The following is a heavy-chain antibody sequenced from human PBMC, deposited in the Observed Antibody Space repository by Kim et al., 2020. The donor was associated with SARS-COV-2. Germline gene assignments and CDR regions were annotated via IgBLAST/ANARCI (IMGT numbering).Heavy chain of an antibody. CDR2: ISYDGSNK. Sequence: GGSLRLSCAASGFTFSSYGMHWVRQAPGEGLEWVAVISYDGSNKYYADSVKGRFTISRDNSKNTLYLQMNSLRAEDTAVYYCAKAIRESTSRSSFDYWGQGTLVTVSS. D-gene: IGHD2-2*01. J-gene: IGHJ4*02. V-gene: IGHV3-30*18. CDR3: AKAIRESTSRSSFDY. CDR1: GFTFSSYG.